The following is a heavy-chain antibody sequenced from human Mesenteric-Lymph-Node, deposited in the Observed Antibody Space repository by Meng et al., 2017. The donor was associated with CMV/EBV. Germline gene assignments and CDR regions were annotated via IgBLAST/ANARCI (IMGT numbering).Heavy chain of an antibody. CDR3: ARMGVGTLNYFAY. CDR2: TSGSGAGT. V-gene: IGHV3-23*01. CDR1: GFTFSTYA. D-gene: IGHD2-15*01. Sequence: ACGFTFSTYAMSWVRRALGKGLEWVSSTSGSGAGTYYADSVKGRFTISRDNSKNTLFLEMNSLRAEDTAVYYCARMGVGTLNYFAYWGQGILVTVSS. J-gene: IGHJ4*02.